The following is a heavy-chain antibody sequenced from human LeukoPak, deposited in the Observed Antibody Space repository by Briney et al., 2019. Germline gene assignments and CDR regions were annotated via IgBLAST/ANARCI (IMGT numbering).Heavy chain of an antibody. D-gene: IGHD3-16*02. CDR1: GGSFSGYY. J-gene: IGHJ4*02. V-gene: IGHV4-34*01. CDR3: ARDAGYRPTKRFDY. CDR2: INHSGST. Sequence: PSETLSLTCAVYGGSFSGYYWSWIRQPPGKGLEWIGEINHSGSTNYNPSLKSRVTISVDTSKNQFSLKLSSVTAADTAVYYCARDAGYRPTKRFDYWGQGTLVTVSS.